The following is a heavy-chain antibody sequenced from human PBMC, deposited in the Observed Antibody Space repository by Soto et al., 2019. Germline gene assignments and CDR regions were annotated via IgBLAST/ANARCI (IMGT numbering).Heavy chain of an antibody. J-gene: IGHJ4*02. CDR1: GAPFTSYA. CDR2: IIPIFGKA. CDR3: ARASGWYQGSDY. Sequence: QVQLVQSGAEVKKPGSSVKVSCKASGAPFTSYAITWVHKAPGQGLEWMGGIIPIFGKANYAQKFQGRVTITADESTSTAYMELSSLRSEDTAVYYCARASGWYQGSDYWGQGTLVTVSS. D-gene: IGHD6-19*01. V-gene: IGHV1-69*01.